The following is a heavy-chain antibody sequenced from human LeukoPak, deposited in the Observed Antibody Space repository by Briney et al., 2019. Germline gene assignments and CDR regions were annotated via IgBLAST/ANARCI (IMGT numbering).Heavy chain of an antibody. CDR1: GFTFSSYA. Sequence: GGSLRLSCAASGFTFSSYAMNWVRQAPGKGLEWVAVISYDGSNKYYADSVKGRFTISRDNSKNTLYLQMNSLRAEDTAVYYCAKGYTAMVDWGQGTLVTVSS. J-gene: IGHJ4*02. CDR2: ISYDGSNK. V-gene: IGHV3-30*04. CDR3: AKGYTAMVD. D-gene: IGHD5-18*01.